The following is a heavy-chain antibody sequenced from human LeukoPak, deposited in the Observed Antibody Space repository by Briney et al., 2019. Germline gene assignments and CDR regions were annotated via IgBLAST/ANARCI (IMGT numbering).Heavy chain of an antibody. CDR1: GFTFSNYA. CDR2: ISDNGGSA. D-gene: IGHD3-10*01. V-gene: IGHV3-23*01. CDR3: AKSAYYYGSVSYYSDPYFDY. J-gene: IGHJ4*02. Sequence: GGSLRLSCAASGFTFSNYAMSWVRQAPGRGLECVSGISDNGGSAYYADSVKGRFTISRDNSKNTVYLQMNSLRAEDTAVYYCAKSAYYYGSVSYYSDPYFDYWGQGTLVTVSS.